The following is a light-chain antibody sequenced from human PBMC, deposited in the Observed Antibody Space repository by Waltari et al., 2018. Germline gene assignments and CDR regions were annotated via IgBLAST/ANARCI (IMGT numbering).Light chain of an antibody. CDR1: QTLLYSSNNKNY. V-gene: IGKV4-1*01. J-gene: IGKJ5*01. CDR2: WAS. Sequence: DIVMTQSPDSLAVSLGERATINCKHSQTLLYSSNNKNYLAWYQPKPGQPPKLLIYWASARESGVPDRFSGSGSGTDFTLTISSLQAEDVAVYYCQQYYSTPPTFGQGTRLEIK. CDR3: QQYYSTPPT.